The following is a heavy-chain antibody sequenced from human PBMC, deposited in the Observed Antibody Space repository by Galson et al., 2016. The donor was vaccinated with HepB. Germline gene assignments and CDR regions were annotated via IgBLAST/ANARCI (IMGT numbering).Heavy chain of an antibody. V-gene: IGHV3-9*01. J-gene: IGHJ4*02. CDR1: GFTFDDYS. CDR2: ISWVSGSI. CDR3: AKLGTQYSYGHYTFDY. D-gene: IGHD5-18*01. Sequence: SLRLSCAASGFTFDDYSMHWVRLAPGQGLEWVSTISWVSGSIGYADSVQGRFTITRDNANNSLYLQMNSLRTEDTAFYYCAKLGTQYSYGHYTFDYWGQGTLVTVSS.